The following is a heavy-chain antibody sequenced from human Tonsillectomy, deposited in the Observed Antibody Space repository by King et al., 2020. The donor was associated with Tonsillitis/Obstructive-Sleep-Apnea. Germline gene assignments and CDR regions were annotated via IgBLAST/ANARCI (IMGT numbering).Heavy chain of an antibody. D-gene: IGHD4-17*01. Sequence: VQLVESGGGLVQPGGSLRLSCVASGFAFSTYWIHWFRQAPGKGLVWVSRINPDVSTTGYADSVKGRFTISRDNAKNTVYLQMTSLRDEDTAVYYCAKWDYGWGQGTLVTVSS. J-gene: IGHJ1*01. V-gene: IGHV3-74*01. CDR2: INPDVSTT. CDR1: GFAFSTYW. CDR3: AKWDYG.